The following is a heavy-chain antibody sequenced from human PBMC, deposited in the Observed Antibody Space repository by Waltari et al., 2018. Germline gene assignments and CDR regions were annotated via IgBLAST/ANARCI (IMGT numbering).Heavy chain of an antibody. J-gene: IGHJ3*02. Sequence: QVQLVQSGAEVKKPGASVKVSCKVSGYTLTELSMHWVRQAPGKGLEWMGGFDPEDGETIYAQKFQGRVTMTEDTSTDTAYMELSSLRSEDTAVYYCATVNLRWSTDARAFDIWGQGTMVTVSS. D-gene: IGHD4-17*01. V-gene: IGHV1-24*01. CDR2: FDPEDGET. CDR1: GYTLTELS. CDR3: ATVNLRWSTDARAFDI.